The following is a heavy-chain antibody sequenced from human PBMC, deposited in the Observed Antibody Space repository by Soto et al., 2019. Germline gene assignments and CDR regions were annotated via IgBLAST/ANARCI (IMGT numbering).Heavy chain of an antibody. CDR3: ARGLPAVGASYYYYYGMDV. CDR2: INHSGST. V-gene: IGHV4-34*01. J-gene: IGHJ6*02. D-gene: IGHD1-26*01. Sequence: SETLSLTCAVYGGSFSGYYCSWIRQPPGKGLEWIGEINHSGSTNYNPSLKSRVTISVDTSKNQFSLKLSSVTAADTAVYYCARGLPAVGASYYYYYGMDVWGQGTTVTVSS. CDR1: GGSFSGYY.